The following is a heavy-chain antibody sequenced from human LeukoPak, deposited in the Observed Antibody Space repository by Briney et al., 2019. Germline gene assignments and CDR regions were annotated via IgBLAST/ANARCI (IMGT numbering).Heavy chain of an antibody. J-gene: IGHJ6*02. V-gene: IGHV4-39*07. CDR2: IYYSGST. Sequence: SETLSLTCTVSGGSISSYYWGWIRQPPGKGLEWIGSIYYSGSTYYNPSLKSRVTISVDTSKSQFSLKLSSVTAADTAVYYCALIAVAGSYYYYYGMDVWGQGTTVTVSS. CDR1: GGSISSYY. CDR3: ALIAVAGSYYYYYGMDV. D-gene: IGHD6-19*01.